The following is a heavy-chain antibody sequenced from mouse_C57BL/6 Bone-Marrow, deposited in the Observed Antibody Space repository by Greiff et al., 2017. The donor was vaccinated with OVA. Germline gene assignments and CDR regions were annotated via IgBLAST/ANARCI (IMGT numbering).Heavy chain of an antibody. CDR1: GYAFSSYW. V-gene: IGHV1-80*01. CDR2: IYPGDGDT. Sequence: QVQLKESGAELVKPGASVKISCKASGYAFSSYWMNWVKQRPGKGLEWIGQIYPGDGDTNYNGKFKGKATLTADKSSSTAYMQLSSLTSEDSAVYFCAFITTVVDWYFDVWGTGTTVTVSS. J-gene: IGHJ1*03. D-gene: IGHD1-1*01. CDR3: AFITTVVDWYFDV.